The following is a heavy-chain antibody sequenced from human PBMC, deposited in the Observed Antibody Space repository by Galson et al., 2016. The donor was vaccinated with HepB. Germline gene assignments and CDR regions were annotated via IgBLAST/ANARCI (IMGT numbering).Heavy chain of an antibody. V-gene: IGHV3-48*02. CDR3: ARDDYFRLGY. J-gene: IGHJ4*02. Sequence: SLRLSCAASGFTLSSYAMHWVRQAPGKGLEWIAWITSSSDTMYYADSVKGRFTISRDNAKNSLYLEMNSLRDEDTAVYYCARDDYFRLGYWGQGTLVTVSS. CDR2: ITSSSDTM. D-gene: IGHD3-16*01. CDR1: GFTLSSYA.